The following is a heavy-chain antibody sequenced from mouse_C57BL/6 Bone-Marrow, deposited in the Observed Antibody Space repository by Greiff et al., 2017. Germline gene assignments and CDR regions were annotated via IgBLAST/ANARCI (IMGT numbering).Heavy chain of an antibody. CDR2: IDPEDGDT. Sequence: EVQLQQSGAELVRPGASVKFSCTASGFNIKDYYLHWVKQRPEQGLGWIGRIDPEDGDTEYTPRFQGKATVTADTSANTAYLQLSSLTSEDTSGYYWTYNSNPYWGQGTLVTVSA. V-gene: IGHV14-1*01. CDR3: TYNSNPY. D-gene: IGHD2-5*01. CDR1: GFNIKDYY. J-gene: IGHJ3*01.